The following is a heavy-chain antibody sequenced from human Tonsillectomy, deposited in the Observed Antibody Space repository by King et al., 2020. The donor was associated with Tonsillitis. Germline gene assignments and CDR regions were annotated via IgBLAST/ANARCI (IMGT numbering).Heavy chain of an antibody. V-gene: IGHV3-21*01. J-gene: IGHJ3*02. D-gene: IGHD3-22*01. CDR2: ISSTGRSI. CDR3: AKDKGADYYDSGRGAFDI. Sequence: VQLVESGGGLVRPGWSLRLSCATSGFIFSNYDMNWVRQAPGKGLEWVSFISSTGRSIYYADSVKGRFTISIDIAKKALSLLRNSRRAEDTAVFFCAKDKGADYYDSGRGAFDIWGHGTMVTVSS. CDR1: GFIFSNYD.